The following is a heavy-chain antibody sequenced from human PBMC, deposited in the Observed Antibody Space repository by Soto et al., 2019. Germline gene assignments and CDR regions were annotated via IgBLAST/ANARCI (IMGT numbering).Heavy chain of an antibody. CDR1: EFTFSNYA. CDR3: AARYCGTKRCFQFDY. D-gene: IGHD2-21*01. CDR2: ISADGGTP. J-gene: IGHJ4*02. Sequence: PGGSLRLSCAASEFTFSNYAMSWVRQAPGKGLEWVSAISADGGTPYYANSVEGRFTISRDNSKNTLYLQMGSLRAEDMAVYYCAARYCGTKRCFQFDYWGQGALVTVSS. V-gene: IGHV3-64*01.